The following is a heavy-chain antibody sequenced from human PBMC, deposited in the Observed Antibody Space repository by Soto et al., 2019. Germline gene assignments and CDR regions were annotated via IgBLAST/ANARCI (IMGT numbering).Heavy chain of an antibody. CDR2: ISGSGGST. CDR1: GFTFSSYA. J-gene: IGHJ4*02. V-gene: IGHV3-23*01. CDR3: ARDPRIAAAGLN. D-gene: IGHD6-13*01. Sequence: GSLRLSCAASGFTFSSYAMSWVRQAPGKGLEWVSAISGSGGSTYYADSVKGRFTISRDNSKNTLYLQMNSLRAEDTAVYYCARDPRIAAAGLNCGQGTLVTVSS.